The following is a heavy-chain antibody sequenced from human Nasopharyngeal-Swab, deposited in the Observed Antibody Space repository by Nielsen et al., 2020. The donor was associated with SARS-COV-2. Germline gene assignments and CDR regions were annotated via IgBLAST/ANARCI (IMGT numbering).Heavy chain of an antibody. CDR3: ARDRHGDDSRNYYYGMDV. CDR2: ISYDGSNK. CDR1: GFTFSSYA. V-gene: IGHV3-30*04. J-gene: IGHJ6*02. D-gene: IGHD4-23*01. Sequence: GGSLRLSCAAPGFTFSSYAMHWVRQAPGKGLEWVAVISYDGSNKYYADSVKGRFTISRDNAKKSLYLQMNSLRAEDTAVYYCARDRHGDDSRNYYYGMDVWGQGTTVSVSS.